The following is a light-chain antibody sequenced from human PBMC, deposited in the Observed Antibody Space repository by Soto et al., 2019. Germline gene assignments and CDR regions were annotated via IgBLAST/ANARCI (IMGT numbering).Light chain of an antibody. V-gene: IGKV3-20*01. CDR1: QSVGSH. J-gene: IGKJ5*01. Sequence: EIMIAKSPASLSLYTGERATISCRASQSVGSHLAWFQQRPGQAPRLLIYAASNTAPGIPDRFSGSGSGTDFTLTISRPEPEDFAIYYCQFYGSSLITFGQGTRLRL. CDR2: AAS. CDR3: QFYGSSLIT.